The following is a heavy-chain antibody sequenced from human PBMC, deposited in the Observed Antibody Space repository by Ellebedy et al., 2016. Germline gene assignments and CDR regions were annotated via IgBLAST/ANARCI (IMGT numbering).Heavy chain of an antibody. CDR1: GFTFSSHS. J-gene: IGHJ4*02. V-gene: IGHV3-74*01. CDR2: MKGDGSST. Sequence: GESLKISXAASGFTFSSHSMHWVRQAPGKGLVWVSRMKGDGSSTSYADSVRGRFTISRDNTKNSLDLQMTSLRVEDTARYFCARDKDWAFDLWGQGSLVTVSP. CDR3: ARDKDWAFDL. D-gene: IGHD2-21*01.